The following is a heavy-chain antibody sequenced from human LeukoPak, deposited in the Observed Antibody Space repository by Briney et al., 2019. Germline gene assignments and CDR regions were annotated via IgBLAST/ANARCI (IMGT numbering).Heavy chain of an antibody. V-gene: IGHV4-38-2*02. CDR2: IYHSGST. J-gene: IGHJ5*02. D-gene: IGHD3-10*01. Sequence: SETLSLTCTVSGYSISSGYYWVWIRQPPGKGLEWIGSIYHSGSTYYNPSLKSRVTISVDTSKNQFSLKLSSVTAADTAVYYCARKWFGELLGWFDPWGQGTLVTVSS. CDR3: ARKWFGELLGWFDP. CDR1: GYSISSGYY.